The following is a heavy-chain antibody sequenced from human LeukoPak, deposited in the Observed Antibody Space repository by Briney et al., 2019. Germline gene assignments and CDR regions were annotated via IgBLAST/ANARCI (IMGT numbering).Heavy chain of an antibody. CDR3: ARGKSYGDCLWQGYYYGMDV. D-gene: IGHD4-17*01. CDR1: GGSFSGYY. V-gene: IGHV4-34*01. CDR2: INHSGST. J-gene: IGHJ6*02. Sequence: SETLSLTCAVYGGSFSGYYWSWIRQPPGKGLEWIGEINHSGSTNYNPSLKSRVTISVDTSKNQFSLKLSSVTAADTAVYYCARGKSYGDCLWQGYYYGMDVWGQGTTVTVSS.